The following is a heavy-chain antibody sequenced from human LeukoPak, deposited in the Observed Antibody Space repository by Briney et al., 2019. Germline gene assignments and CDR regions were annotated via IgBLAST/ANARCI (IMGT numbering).Heavy chain of an antibody. CDR2: IYYSGST. Sequence: SETLSLTCTVSGGSISSYYWSWIGQPPGKGLEWIGYIYYSGSTNYNPSLKSRVTISVDTSKNQFSLKLSSVTAADTAVYYCARASLKNWFDPWGQGTLVTVSS. V-gene: IGHV4-59*01. CDR1: GGSISSYY. CDR3: ARASLKNWFDP. J-gene: IGHJ5*02.